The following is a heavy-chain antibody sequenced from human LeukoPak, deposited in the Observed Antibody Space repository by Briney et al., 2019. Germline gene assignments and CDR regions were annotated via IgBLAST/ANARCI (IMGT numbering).Heavy chain of an antibody. CDR3: ARATLGYCSSTSCYEPPLGY. CDR1: GFTFSSYG. Sequence: GGSLPLSCPASGFTFSSYGMHWVRQAPGTGREGVAVISYDGSNKYYADSVKGRFTISRDNSKNTLYLQMNSLRAEDTAVYYCARATLGYCSSTSCYEPPLGYWGQGTLVTVSS. V-gene: IGHV3-30*03. CDR2: ISYDGSNK. D-gene: IGHD2-2*01. J-gene: IGHJ4*02.